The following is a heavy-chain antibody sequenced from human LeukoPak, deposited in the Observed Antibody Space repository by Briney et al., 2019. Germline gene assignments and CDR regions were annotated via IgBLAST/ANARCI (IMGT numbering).Heavy chain of an antibody. CDR3: ARPIAARSPFDI. CDR2: IYHSGST. D-gene: IGHD6-13*01. Sequence: SETLSLTCTVSGGSISSGDYYWSWVRQPPGKGLEWIGEIYHSGSTNYNPSLKSRVTISVDKSKNQFSLKLSSVTAADTAVYYCARPIAARSPFDIWGQGTMVTVSS. CDR1: GGSISSGDYY. V-gene: IGHV4-4*02. J-gene: IGHJ3*02.